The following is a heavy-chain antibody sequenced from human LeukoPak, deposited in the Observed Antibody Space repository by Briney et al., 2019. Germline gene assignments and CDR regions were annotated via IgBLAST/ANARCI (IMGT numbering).Heavy chain of an antibody. J-gene: IGHJ3*02. V-gene: IGHV3-15*07. CDR3: TSFRI. CDR2: VKTKAEGETT. CDR1: GFNFSNSW. Sequence: GGSLRLSCTASGFNFSNSWMNWVRQAPGKGLEWVGRVKTKAEGETTDYAAPVKGSFTISRDDSKNTVYLQMNSLKTGDTAVYYCTSFRIWGQGTMVSVSS.